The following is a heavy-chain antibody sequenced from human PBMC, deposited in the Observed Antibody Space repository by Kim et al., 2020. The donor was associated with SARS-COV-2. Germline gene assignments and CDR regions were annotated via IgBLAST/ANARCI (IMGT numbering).Heavy chain of an antibody. CDR2: IVVGSGNT. CDR3: AADSGSFGWGYYYGMDV. CDR1: GFTFTSSA. D-gene: IGHD1-26*01. V-gene: IGHV1-58*01. J-gene: IGHJ6*02. Sequence: SVKVSCKASGFTFTSSAVQWVRQARGQRLEWIGWIVVGSGNTNYAQKFQERVTITRDVSTSTAYMELSSLRSEDTAVYYCAADSGSFGWGYYYGMDVWCQVATIAVSS.